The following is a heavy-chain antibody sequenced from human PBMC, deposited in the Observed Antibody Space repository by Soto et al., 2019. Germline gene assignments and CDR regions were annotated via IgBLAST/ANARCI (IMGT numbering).Heavy chain of an antibody. Sequence: QVQLVESGGGVVQPGRSLRLSCAASGFTFSSYGMHWVRQAPGKGLEWVAVISYDGSNKYYADSVKGRFTISRDNSKNTGYLQMNSLRAEGTAVYYCAKAYTMVRGPPGPWGQGTLVTVSS. J-gene: IGHJ5*02. CDR1: GFTFSSYG. D-gene: IGHD3-10*01. CDR2: ISYDGSNK. CDR3: AKAYTMVRGPPGP. V-gene: IGHV3-30*18.